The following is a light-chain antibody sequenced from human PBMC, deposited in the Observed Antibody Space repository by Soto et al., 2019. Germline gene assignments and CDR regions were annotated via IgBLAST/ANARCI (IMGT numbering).Light chain of an antibody. CDR2: GAS. J-gene: IGKJ5*01. V-gene: IGKV3-20*01. CDR3: QQHGTSPIT. CDR1: QTVIHNH. Sequence: EIVLTQSPDTLSLSPGERATLSWRASQTVIHNHLAWHQQKPGQTPRLLVYGASSRATGIPDRFSGSGSGTDFTLTISRLEPDDFAVYYCQQHGTSPITFGQGTRLEIK.